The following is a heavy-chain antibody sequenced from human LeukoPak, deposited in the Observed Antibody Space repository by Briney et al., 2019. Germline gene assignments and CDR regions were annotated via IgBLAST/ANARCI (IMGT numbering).Heavy chain of an antibody. CDR3: ARVPSLVPAARVRGAFDI. CDR1: GGSFSGYY. D-gene: IGHD2-2*01. J-gene: IGHJ3*02. V-gene: IGHV4-34*01. Sequence: SETLSLTCAVYGGSFSGYYWSWIRQPPGKGLEWIGEINHSGSTNYNPSLKSGVTISVDTSKHQFSLKPSSVTAADTAVYHCARVPSLVPAARVRGAFDIWGQGKLVTVSS. CDR2: INHSGST.